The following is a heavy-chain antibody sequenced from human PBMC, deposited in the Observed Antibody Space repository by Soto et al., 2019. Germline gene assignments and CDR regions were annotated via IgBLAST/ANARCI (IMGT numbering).Heavy chain of an antibody. CDR1: GGTFSSHG. CDR3: ASERSAQYFDF. V-gene: IGHV1-69*06. J-gene: IGHJ4*02. CDR2: IIPTFGTP. Sequence: QVQLVQSGTVVQRRGSSVKVSCQASGGTFSSHGMAWVRQAPGQGLEWMGGIIPTFGTPTYAPKFQGRVTITADKSTHTAYMELSSLRSEATGVYYCASERSAQYFDFWGQGTLITVSS. D-gene: IGHD1-26*01.